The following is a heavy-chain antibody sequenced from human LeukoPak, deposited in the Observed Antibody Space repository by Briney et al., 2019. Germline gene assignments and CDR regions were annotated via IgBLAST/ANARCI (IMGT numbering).Heavy chain of an antibody. D-gene: IGHD3-9*01. CDR2: IRTSDEGANYA. Sequence: PGGSLRLSCATSGFTFTDYRMNWVRQAPGKGLEWVSTIRTSDEGANYAYYADSVKGRVTISRDDAKNTLYLHMNSLRDDDTAVYYCASDQRYDFDYWGQGILVTVSS. CDR1: GFTFTDYR. J-gene: IGHJ4*02. CDR3: ASDQRYDFDY. V-gene: IGHV3-21*06.